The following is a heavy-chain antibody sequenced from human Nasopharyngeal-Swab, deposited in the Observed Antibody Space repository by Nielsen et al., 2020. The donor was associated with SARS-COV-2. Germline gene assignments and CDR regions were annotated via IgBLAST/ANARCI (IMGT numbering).Heavy chain of an antibody. CDR3: ARAYTVTIFGVVTAPGWFDP. CDR2: ISGSGGST. D-gene: IGHD3-3*01. CDR1: GFTFSNYA. V-gene: IGHV3-23*01. J-gene: IGHJ5*02. Sequence: GESLKISCAASGFTFSNYAMTWVRQAPGKGLEWVSVISGSGGSTYYADSVKGRFTISRDNAKNSLYLQMNSLRAEDTAVYYCARAYTVTIFGVVTAPGWFDPWGQGTLVTVSS.